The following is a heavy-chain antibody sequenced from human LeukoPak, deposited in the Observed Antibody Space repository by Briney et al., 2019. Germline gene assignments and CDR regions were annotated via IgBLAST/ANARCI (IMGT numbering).Heavy chain of an antibody. Sequence: PWASVKVSCKASGYTFTSYDINWVRQATGQGLEWMGWMNPNSGNTGYAQKFQGRVTMTRNTSISTAYMELSSLRSEDTAVYYCARGPAYYYDSSGPEGDYWGQGTLVTVSS. CDR2: MNPNSGNT. V-gene: IGHV1-8*01. CDR3: ARGPAYYYDSSGPEGDY. CDR1: GYTFTSYD. D-gene: IGHD3-22*01. J-gene: IGHJ4*02.